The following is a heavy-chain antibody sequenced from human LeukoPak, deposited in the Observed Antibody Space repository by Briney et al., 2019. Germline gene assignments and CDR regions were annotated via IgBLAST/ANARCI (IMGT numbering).Heavy chain of an antibody. Sequence: GRSLRLSCAAPGFTFSSYGMHWVRQAPGKGLEWVAVIWYDGSNKYYADSVKGRFTISRDNSKNTLYLQMNSLRAEDTAVYYCARAFSGYDVPDYWGQGTLVTVSS. J-gene: IGHJ4*02. CDR3: ARAFSGYDVPDY. CDR1: GFTFSSYG. D-gene: IGHD5-12*01. CDR2: IWYDGSNK. V-gene: IGHV3-33*01.